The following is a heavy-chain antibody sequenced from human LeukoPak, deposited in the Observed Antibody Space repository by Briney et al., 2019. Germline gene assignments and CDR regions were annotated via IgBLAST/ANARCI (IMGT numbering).Heavy chain of an antibody. CDR2: IYSGGST. CDR3: ARVYGDHVWGAFDI. Sequence: GGSLRLSCAASGFTVSSNYMSWVRQAPGKGLEWVSVIYSGGSTYYADSVKGRFTISRDNSKNTLYLQMNSLGAEDTAVYYCARVYGDHVWGAFDIWGQGTMVTVSS. V-gene: IGHV3-66*01. CDR1: GFTVSSNY. D-gene: IGHD3-16*01. J-gene: IGHJ3*02.